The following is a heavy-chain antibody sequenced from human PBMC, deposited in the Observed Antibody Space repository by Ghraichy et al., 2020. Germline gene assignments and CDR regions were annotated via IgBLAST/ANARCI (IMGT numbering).Heavy chain of an antibody. CDR2: ISSTNAI. J-gene: IGHJ4*02. Sequence: GGSLRLSCAASGFTFSSYAMNWVRQAPGKGLEWVSYISSTNAIYYADSVRGRFTISRDNAKNSLYLQMNSLRDEDTAVYYCARDHDWAFDYWGQGTLVTVSS. CDR1: GFTFSSYA. D-gene: IGHD3-9*01. V-gene: IGHV3-69-1*01. CDR3: ARDHDWAFDY.